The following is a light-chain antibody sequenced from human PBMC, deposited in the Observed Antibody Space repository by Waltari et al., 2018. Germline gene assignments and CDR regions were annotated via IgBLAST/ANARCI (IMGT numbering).Light chain of an antibody. CDR1: QSVSTN. CDR2: SAS. CDR3: QQYNDWPRT. Sequence: EIVMTQSPVTLSVSPGERATLSCRASQSVSTNLAWYRQIPGQAPRLLMYSASTRASGLPARFSGSGSGTEFTLTISSLHSEDFAVYYCQQYNDWPRTFGQGTKLEI. J-gene: IGKJ2*01. V-gene: IGKV3-15*01.